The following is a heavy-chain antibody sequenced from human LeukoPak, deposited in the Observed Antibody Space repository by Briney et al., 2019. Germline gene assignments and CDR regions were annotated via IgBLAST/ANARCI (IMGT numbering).Heavy chain of an antibody. CDR1: RYTFTSYG. CDR3: ARVRYYYGSGSYYNDFYFDY. CDR2: IRAYNGNT. D-gene: IGHD3-10*01. Sequence: ASVKVSCKASRYTFTSYGISWVRQAPGQGLAWMGWIRAYNGNTNYAQKLQGRVTMTTDTSTSTAYMELRSLRSDDTAVYYCARVRYYYGSGSYYNDFYFDYWGQGTLVTVSS. V-gene: IGHV1-18*01. J-gene: IGHJ4*02.